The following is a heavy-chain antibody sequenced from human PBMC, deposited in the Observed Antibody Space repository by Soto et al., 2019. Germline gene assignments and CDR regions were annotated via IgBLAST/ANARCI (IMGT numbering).Heavy chain of an antibody. D-gene: IGHD5-12*01. Sequence: EVQLVESGGGLVQPGGSLRLSCAASGFTFSNYNMNWVRQAPGKGLEWIALIRDDASPVYYADSVKGRFTISRDNAKNSLYLQMNGLRVEDTAVYYCARDSPYNGYPDIDYWGQGTLVTVSS. CDR1: GFTFSNYN. V-gene: IGHV3-48*01. J-gene: IGHJ4*02. CDR2: IRDDASPV. CDR3: ARDSPYNGYPDIDY.